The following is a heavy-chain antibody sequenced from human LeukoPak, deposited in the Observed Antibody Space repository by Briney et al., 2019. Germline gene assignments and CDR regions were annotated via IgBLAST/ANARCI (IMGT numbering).Heavy chain of an antibody. J-gene: IGHJ6*02. D-gene: IGHD6-13*01. CDR3: ARDLGIAAAAAYYYYGMDV. CDR1: GFTFSSYW. V-gene: IGHV3-74*01. Sequence: GGSLRLSCAASGFTFSSYWMHWVRQAPGKGLVWVSRINSDGSSTSYADSVKGRFTISRDNAKNTLYLQMNSLRAVDTAVYYCARDLGIAAAAAYYYYGMDVWGQGTTVTVSS. CDR2: INSDGSST.